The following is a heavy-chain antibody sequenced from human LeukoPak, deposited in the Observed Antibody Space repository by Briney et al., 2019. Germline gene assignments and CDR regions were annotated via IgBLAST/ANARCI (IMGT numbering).Heavy chain of an antibody. CDR2: IIPIFGSS. D-gene: IGHD5-18*01. J-gene: IGHJ4*02. V-gene: IGHV1-69*13. CDR3: AREGGDTPMVKFDS. Sequence: SVKVSCKASGGTFNNYAINWVRQAPGQGLEWMGGIIPIFGSSNYAQKFQGRVTITADESTTTVYMELSSLRSEDTGVYYCAREGGDTPMVKFDSWGQGTLVTVSS. CDR1: GGTFNNYA.